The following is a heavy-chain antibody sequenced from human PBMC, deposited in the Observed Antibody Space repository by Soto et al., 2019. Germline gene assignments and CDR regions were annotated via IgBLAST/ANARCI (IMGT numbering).Heavy chain of an antibody. Sequence: GGSLGSPCPPPGLTLVVFPFTWVRKVQGKALNWFSVISWIVGRIGYADSVKGRFTISRDNAKNSLYLQMNRLRAEDTALYYCAKGGSSTKHYFDYWGQGTLVTVSS. D-gene: IGHD6-13*01. CDR2: ISWIVGRI. CDR3: AKGGSSTKHYFDY. J-gene: IGHJ4*02. V-gene: IGHV3-9*01. CDR1: GLTLVVFP.